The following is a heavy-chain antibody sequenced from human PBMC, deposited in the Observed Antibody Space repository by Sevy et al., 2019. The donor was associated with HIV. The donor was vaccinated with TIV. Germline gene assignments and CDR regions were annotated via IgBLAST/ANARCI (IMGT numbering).Heavy chain of an antibody. CDR2: IYYTGST. J-gene: IGHJ6*02. V-gene: IGHV4-59*01. Sequence: SETLSLTCTVSGVSISSYYWNWIRQSPGKGLEWIGYIYYTGSTNYNPSLKSRVTISVDTSKNQFSLKLTFVTAADTAVYYCARELISGRYYGMDVWGQGTTVTVSS. CDR1: GVSISSYY. CDR3: ARELISGRYYGMDV. D-gene: IGHD6-19*01.